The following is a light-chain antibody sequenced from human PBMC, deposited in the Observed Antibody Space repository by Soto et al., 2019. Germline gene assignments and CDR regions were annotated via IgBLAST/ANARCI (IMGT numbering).Light chain of an antibody. V-gene: IGKV3-11*01. CDR3: QQRDNWPQT. CDR1: QSVSSY. Sequence: EIVLAQSPATLSFSPGERATLSCRASQSVSSYLAWYQQKPGQAPRLLIYDASNRATGIPARFSGSGSGTDFTLTISSLEPEDSAFYYCQQRDNWPQTFGQGTKVDIK. CDR2: DAS. J-gene: IGKJ1*01.